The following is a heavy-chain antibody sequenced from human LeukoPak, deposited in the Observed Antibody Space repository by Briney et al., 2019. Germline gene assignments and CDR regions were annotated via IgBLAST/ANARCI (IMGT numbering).Heavy chain of an antibody. CDR1: GGSISSSSYY. Sequence: SETLSLTCTVSGGSISSSSYYWGWIRQPPGKGLEWIGSIYYSGSTYYNPSLKSRVTISVDTSKNQFSLKLSSVTAADTAVYYCASAAGSPYAFDIWGQGTMVTVSS. J-gene: IGHJ3*02. V-gene: IGHV4-39*01. CDR3: ASAAGSPYAFDI. D-gene: IGHD3-10*01. CDR2: IYYSGST.